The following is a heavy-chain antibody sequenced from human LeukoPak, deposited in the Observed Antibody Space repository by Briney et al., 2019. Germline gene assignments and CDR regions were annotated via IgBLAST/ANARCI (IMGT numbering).Heavy chain of an antibody. D-gene: IGHD5-24*01. CDR2: ISSSSSYI. CDR1: GFTFSSYS. J-gene: IGHJ4*02. CDR3: ASEDGHNPNLGFDY. Sequence: GGSLRLSCAASGFTFSSYSMNWVRQAPGKGLAWVSSISSSSSYIYYADSVKGRFTISRDTSKNTLYLQMNSLRAEDTAVYYCASEDGHNPNLGFDYWGQGTLVTVSS. V-gene: IGHV3-21*01.